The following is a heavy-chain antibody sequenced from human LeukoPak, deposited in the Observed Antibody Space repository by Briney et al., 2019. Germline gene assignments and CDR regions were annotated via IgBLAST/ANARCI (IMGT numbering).Heavy chain of an antibody. CDR1: GYTFTSYY. J-gene: IGHJ3*02. V-gene: IGHV1-46*01. Sequence: ASVKVSCKASGYTFTSYYMHWVRQAPGQGLERMGIINPSGGSTSCAQKFQGRVTMTRDTSTSTVYMELSSLRSEDTAVYYCARGNTALDAFDIWGQGTMVTVSS. D-gene: IGHD1/OR15-1a*01. CDR2: INPSGGST. CDR3: ARGNTALDAFDI.